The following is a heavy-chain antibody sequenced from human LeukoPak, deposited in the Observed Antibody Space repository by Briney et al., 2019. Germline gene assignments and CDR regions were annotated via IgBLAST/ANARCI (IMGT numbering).Heavy chain of an antibody. J-gene: IGHJ4*02. CDR3: ARERISGYDYDFDY. V-gene: IGHV1-18*01. CDR1: GYTFTSYG. CDR2: ISAYNGNT. D-gene: IGHD5-12*01. Sequence: ASVRVSCKASGYTFTSYGISWVRQAPGQGLEWMGWISAYNGNTNYAQKLQGRVTMTTDTSTSTACMELRSLRSDDTAVYYCARERISGYDYDFDYWGQGTLVTVSS.